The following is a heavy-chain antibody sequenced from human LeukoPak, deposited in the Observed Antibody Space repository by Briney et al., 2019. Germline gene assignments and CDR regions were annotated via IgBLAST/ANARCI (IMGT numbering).Heavy chain of an antibody. CDR2: INSDGSST. CDR1: GFTFRSYW. Sequence: GGSLRLSCAASGFTFRSYWMHWVRQAPGKGLVWVSLINSDGSSTNYADSVKGRFTIPRDNAKNTLYLQMNSLRAEDTAVYYCARGPSRVDVWGQGTTVTVSS. CDR3: ARGPSRVDV. J-gene: IGHJ6*02. V-gene: IGHV3-74*01.